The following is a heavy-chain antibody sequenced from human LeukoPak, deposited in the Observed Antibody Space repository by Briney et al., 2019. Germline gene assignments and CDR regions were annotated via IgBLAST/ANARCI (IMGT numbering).Heavy chain of an antibody. CDR3: AKVLGETGY. CDR2: ISYDGSNK. Sequence: GRSLRLSCAASGFTFSSYGMHWVRQAPGKGLEWVAVISYDGSNKYYADSVKGRFTISRDNSKNTLYLQMNSLRAEDTAVYYCAKVLGETGYWGQGTLVTVSS. V-gene: IGHV3-30*18. D-gene: IGHD3-16*01. CDR1: GFTFSSYG. J-gene: IGHJ4*02.